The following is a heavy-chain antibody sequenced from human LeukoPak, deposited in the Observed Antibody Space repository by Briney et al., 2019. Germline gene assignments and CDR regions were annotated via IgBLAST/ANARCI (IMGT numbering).Heavy chain of an antibody. CDR3: ATAITTFGVVHQPGYYYYMDV. D-gene: IGHD3-3*01. V-gene: IGHV1-69*05. CDR1: GGTFSSYA. J-gene: IGHJ6*03. Sequence: ASVKVSRKASGGTFSSYAISWVRQAPGQGLEWMGGIIPIFGTANYAQKFQGRVTITTDESTSTAYMELSSLRSEDTAVYYCATAITTFGVVHQPGYYYYMDVWGKGTTVTVSS. CDR2: IIPIFGTA.